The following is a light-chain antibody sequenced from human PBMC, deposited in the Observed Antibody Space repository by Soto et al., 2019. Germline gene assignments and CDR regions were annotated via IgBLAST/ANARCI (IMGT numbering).Light chain of an antibody. J-gene: IGLJ1*01. CDR2: EGT. CDR1: STDFENYNL. Sequence: QSALTQPASVSGSPGQSITISCTRSSTDFENYNLVSWYQHCPDKAPKLIIYEGTKRPSEISDRFSGSESDTTASLIISGLQAEDEADYYCCSYAGSYTYVFGTGTKLTVL. V-gene: IGLV2-23*01. CDR3: CSYAGSYTYV.